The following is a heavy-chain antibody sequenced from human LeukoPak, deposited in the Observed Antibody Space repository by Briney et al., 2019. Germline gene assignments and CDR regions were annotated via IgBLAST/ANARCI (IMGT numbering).Heavy chain of an antibody. D-gene: IGHD2-2*01. Sequence: ASVKVSCKASGYTFTSYYMHWVRQAPGQGLEWMGMINPSGGSTSYAQKFQGRVTMTRDTSTSTVYMELSSLRSEDTAVYYCAREDIVVVPAADDYWYFDLWGRGTLVTVSS. CDR3: AREDIVVVPAADDYWYFDL. CDR2: INPSGGST. V-gene: IGHV1-46*03. J-gene: IGHJ2*01. CDR1: GYTFTSYY.